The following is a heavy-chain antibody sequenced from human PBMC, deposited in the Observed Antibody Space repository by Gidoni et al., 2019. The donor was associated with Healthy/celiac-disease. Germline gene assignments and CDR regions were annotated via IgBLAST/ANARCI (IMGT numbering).Heavy chain of an antibody. J-gene: IGHJ3*02. CDR3: VKDFRQLQDAFDI. D-gene: IGHD6-6*01. V-gene: IGHV3-64D*08. Sequence: EVQLVESGGGLVQPGGSLRLSCSASGFPFSSYAMHWVRQAPGKGREYVSSISSNGGSTYYADSVKGRFTISRDNSKNTLYLQMSSLRAEDTAVYYCVKDFRQLQDAFDIWGQGTMVTVSS. CDR2: ISSNGGST. CDR1: GFPFSSYA.